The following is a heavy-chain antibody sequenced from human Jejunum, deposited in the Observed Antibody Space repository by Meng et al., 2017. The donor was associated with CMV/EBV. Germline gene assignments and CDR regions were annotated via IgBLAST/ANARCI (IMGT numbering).Heavy chain of an antibody. CDR2: ISYFGGGT. CDR3: ASLGILTGPNDY. V-gene: IGHV3-23*01. J-gene: IGHJ4*02. CDR1: GFTFSDFD. D-gene: IGHD3-9*01. Sequence: CAASGFTFSDFDMSWVRQAPGKGLEWVSTISYFGGGTYYADSVKGRFTISRDNSKSTLYLQMNGLRAGDTALYYCASLGILTGPNDYWGQGTLVTVSS.